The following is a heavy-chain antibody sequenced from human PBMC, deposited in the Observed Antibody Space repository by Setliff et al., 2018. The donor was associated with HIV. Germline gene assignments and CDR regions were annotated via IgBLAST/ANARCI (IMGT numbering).Heavy chain of an antibody. D-gene: IGHD2-15*01. Sequence: NPGGSLRLSCAASAFTFRRYSMNWVCQAPGKGLEWVSSISSRSTYIYYAESVKGRFTISRDNAKNSLYLQMNSLRAEDTAVYYCARDRIDIISDEPRDAFDIWGQGTMVTVSS. CDR2: ISSRSTYI. CDR3: ARDRIDIISDEPRDAFDI. V-gene: IGHV3-21*01. CDR1: AFTFRRYS. J-gene: IGHJ3*02.